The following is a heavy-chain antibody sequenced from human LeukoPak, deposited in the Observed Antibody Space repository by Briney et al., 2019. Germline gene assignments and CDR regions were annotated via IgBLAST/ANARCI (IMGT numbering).Heavy chain of an antibody. V-gene: IGHV3-11*05. CDR1: VFMFIEHF. Sequence: GGSLRLSCVASVFMFIEHFMRWMRQAPGKELEWISYISSNSKYTKYADSVKGRFTISRDNAKKSLYLQMHSLRAEDTAVYYCARDNGNKYYFDYWGQGTLVTVSS. CDR3: ARDNGNKYYFDY. J-gene: IGHJ4*02. CDR2: ISSNSKYT. D-gene: IGHD2-8*01.